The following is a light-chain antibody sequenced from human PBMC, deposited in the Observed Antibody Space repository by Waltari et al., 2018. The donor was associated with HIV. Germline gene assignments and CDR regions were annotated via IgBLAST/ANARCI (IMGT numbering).Light chain of an antibody. Sequence: QSALTQPRSVSGSPGQSVTISCTGTSSNYVSWYQHHQGKAPKVIIYDVSKRPSGVPDRFSGSKSGNTASLTISGLQAEDEADYYCCSFAGSYSYVFGTGTKVTVL. CDR1: SSNY. V-gene: IGLV2-11*01. CDR2: DVS. J-gene: IGLJ1*01. CDR3: CSFAGSYSYV.